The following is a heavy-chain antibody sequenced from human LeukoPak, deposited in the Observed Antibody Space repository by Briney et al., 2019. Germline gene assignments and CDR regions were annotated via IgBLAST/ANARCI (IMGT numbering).Heavy chain of an antibody. D-gene: IGHD2-2*01. CDR2: VNSDGSST. V-gene: IGHV3-74*01. Sequence: GGSLRLSCAASGFTFSSYSMNWVRQAPGKGLVWVSRVNSDGSSTNYAASVKGRFTISRDNAKNTLYLQMNSLRAEDTAVYYCARAGRQCSSTSCYVYYYGMDVWGQGTTVTVSS. CDR1: GFTFSSYS. CDR3: ARAGRQCSSTSCYVYYYGMDV. J-gene: IGHJ6*02.